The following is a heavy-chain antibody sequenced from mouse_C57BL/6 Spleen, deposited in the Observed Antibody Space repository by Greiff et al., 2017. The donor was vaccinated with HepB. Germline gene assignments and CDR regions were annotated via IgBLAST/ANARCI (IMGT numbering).Heavy chain of an antibody. CDR2: IYPRSGNT. CDR3: SRIYYDYDDYAMDY. Sequence: QVQLKESGAELARPGASVKLSCKASGYTFTSYGISWVKQRTGQGLEWIGEIYPRSGNTYYNEKFKGKATLTADKSSSTAYMELRSLTSEDSAVYFCSRIYYDYDDYAMDYWGQGTSVTVSS. V-gene: IGHV1-81*01. D-gene: IGHD2-4*01. J-gene: IGHJ4*01. CDR1: GYTFTSYG.